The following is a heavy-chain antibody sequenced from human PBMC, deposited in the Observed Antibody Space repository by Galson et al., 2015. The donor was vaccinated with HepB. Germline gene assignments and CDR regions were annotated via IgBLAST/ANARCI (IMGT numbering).Heavy chain of an antibody. Sequence: SVKVSCKASGYTFTTYYMFWVRQAPGQGLEWMGLINPNNDITTYAQQLQGRVTMTRDTSTSTVYMELSSLTSKDTAVYYCAREGGPWGQGTLVTVSS. D-gene: IGHD3-16*01. V-gene: IGHV1-46*04. J-gene: IGHJ5*02. CDR2: INPNNDIT. CDR1: GYTFTTYY. CDR3: AREGGP.